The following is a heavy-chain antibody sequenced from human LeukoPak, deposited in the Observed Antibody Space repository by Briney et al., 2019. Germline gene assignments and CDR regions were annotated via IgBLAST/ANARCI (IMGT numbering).Heavy chain of an antibody. V-gene: IGHV1-69*05. Sequence: SVKVSCKASGCTFSSYAISWVRQAPGQGLEWKGRIIPIFGTANYAQKFQGRVTITTDESTSTAYMELSSLRSEDTAVYYCARFLVSSWTSDYWGQGTLVTVSS. J-gene: IGHJ4*02. CDR2: IIPIFGTA. CDR1: GCTFSSYA. D-gene: IGHD6-13*01. CDR3: ARFLVSSWTSDY.